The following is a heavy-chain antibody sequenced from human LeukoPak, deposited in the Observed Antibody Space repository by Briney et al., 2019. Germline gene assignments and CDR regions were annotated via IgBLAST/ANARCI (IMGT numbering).Heavy chain of an antibody. CDR2: IYLSGLSTSTST. Sequence: PSETLSLTCTVAGASLNNYHWTWVRQPAGKGLEWIGRIYLSGLSTSTSTNYNPSLSSRVTMSLDTSKKQFFLNLTSVTAADTAVYYCTRGYFDSSGHNSYALWGQGTLVTVSS. CDR1: GASLNNYH. CDR3: TRGYFDSSGHNSYAL. D-gene: IGHD3-22*01. V-gene: IGHV4-4*07. J-gene: IGHJ4*02.